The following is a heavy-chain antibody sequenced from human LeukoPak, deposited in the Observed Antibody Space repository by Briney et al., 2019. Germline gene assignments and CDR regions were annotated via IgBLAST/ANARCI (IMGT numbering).Heavy chain of an antibody. Sequence: GGSLRLSCAASGFTFGSYGMSWVRQAPGKGLEWVSSISASGDSTYHADSVKGRFTISRDSSKNTLYLQMDSLRAEDTAVYYCAKAGTGTNMIFDYWGQGTLVTVSS. J-gene: IGHJ4*02. CDR1: GFTFGSYG. CDR3: AKAGTGTNMIFDY. V-gene: IGHV3-23*01. CDR2: ISASGDST. D-gene: IGHD1-1*01.